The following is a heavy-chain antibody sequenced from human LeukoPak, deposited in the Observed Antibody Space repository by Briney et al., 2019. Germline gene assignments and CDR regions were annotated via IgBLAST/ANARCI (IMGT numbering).Heavy chain of an antibody. CDR1: GFTFSSYW. J-gene: IGHJ4*02. Sequence: GGSLRLSXAASGFTFSSYWMHWVGQAPGKGLVWVSRINSDGSSTSYADSVKGRFTISRDNAKNTLYLQMNSLRAEDTAVYYCARDTIYYDFCSGYYYEGYYFDYWGQGTLVTVSS. CDR3: ARDTIYYDFCSGYYYEGYYFDY. V-gene: IGHV3-74*01. CDR2: INSDGSST. D-gene: IGHD3-3*01.